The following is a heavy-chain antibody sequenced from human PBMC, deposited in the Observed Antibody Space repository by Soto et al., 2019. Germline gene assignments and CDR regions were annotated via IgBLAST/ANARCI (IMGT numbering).Heavy chain of an antibody. J-gene: IGHJ6*02. CDR3: ARYSSNWFQTEGMDV. V-gene: IGHV4-4*07. CDR2: IDTSGNT. Sequence: SETLSLTCTVSGGSISTYYWSWIRQPAGKGLEWIGRIDTSGNTNYNPSLKSRVTMSVDTSKKQFSPKLTSVTAADTAVYYCARYSSNWFQTEGMDVWGQGTTVTVSS. D-gene: IGHD6-13*01. CDR1: GGSISTYY.